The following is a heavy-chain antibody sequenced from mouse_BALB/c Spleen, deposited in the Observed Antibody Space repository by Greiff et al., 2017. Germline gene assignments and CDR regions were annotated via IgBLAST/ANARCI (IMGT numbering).Heavy chain of an antibody. CDR3: ARGDGSAWFAY. Sequence: VQLKESGPGLVKPSQSLSLTCSVTGYSITSGYYWNWIRQFPGNKLEWMGYISYNGSNNYNPSLKNRISINRDTSKNQFFLKLNSVTTEDTATYYCARGDGSAWFAYWGQGTLVTVSA. CDR2: ISYNGSN. CDR1: GYSITSGYY. V-gene: IGHV3-6*02. J-gene: IGHJ3*01. D-gene: IGHD2-3*01.